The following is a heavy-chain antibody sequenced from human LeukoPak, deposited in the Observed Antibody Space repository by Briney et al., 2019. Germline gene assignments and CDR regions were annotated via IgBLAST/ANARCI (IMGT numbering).Heavy chain of an antibody. J-gene: IGHJ4*02. CDR3: ARDRNYYDHNGNFDY. CDR2: INPNSGGT. D-gene: IGHD3-22*01. V-gene: IGHV1-2*02. CDR1: GYILTDYY. Sequence: ASVKVSCKASGYILTDYYIHWVRQAPGQGLEWMGWINPNSGGTNYAQKFQGRVTLTRDTSLSTAYMELSRLRSDDTAVYYCARDRNYYDHNGNFDYWGQGTLVTVSS.